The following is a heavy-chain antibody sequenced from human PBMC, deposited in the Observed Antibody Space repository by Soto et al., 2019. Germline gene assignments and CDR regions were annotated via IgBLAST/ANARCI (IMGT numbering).Heavy chain of an antibody. CDR1: GGSVYSNGHY. V-gene: IGHV4-39*01. Sequence: LSLTCIVSGGSVYSNGHYWGWIRQPPGKGLEWIGSIDNNGVTNYNSSLKSRVTISRDTYKNQFSLRLTSVTAADTAVYYCGKILVGATGHTDADSWGPGTLVTVSS. CDR3: GKILVGATGHTDADS. CDR2: IDNNGVT. J-gene: IGHJ4*02. D-gene: IGHD2-15*01.